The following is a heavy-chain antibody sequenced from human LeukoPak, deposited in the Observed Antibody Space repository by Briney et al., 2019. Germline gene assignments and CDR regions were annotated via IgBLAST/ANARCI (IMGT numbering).Heavy chain of an antibody. CDR2: IKQDGSEK. CDR1: GFTFSNFW. CDR3: ARGILTPQGY. V-gene: IGHV3-7*01. Sequence: GGSLRLSCAASGFTFSNFWMNWVRQAPGKGLEWVANIKQDGSEKYYVDSVKGRFTISRDNAKSSLYLQMNSLGFEDTAVYYCARGILTPQGYWGQGTLVTVSS. J-gene: IGHJ4*02. D-gene: IGHD1-14*01.